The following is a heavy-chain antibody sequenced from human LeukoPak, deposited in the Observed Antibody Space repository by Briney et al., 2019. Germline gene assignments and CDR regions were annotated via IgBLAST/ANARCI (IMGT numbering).Heavy chain of an antibody. D-gene: IGHD6-13*01. CDR3: ARQGSWYLYNWFDP. Sequence: LXXXCXXSGGSIXSDSYYWSWLRQPAGRGLECLGRIYISGSTNYNPSLKRRVTISVDPSKNQFSLKLSSVTAADTAVYYCARQGSWYLYNWFDPWGQGTLATVSS. J-gene: IGHJ5*02. CDR1: GGSIXSDSYY. CDR2: IYISGST. V-gene: IGHV4-61*02.